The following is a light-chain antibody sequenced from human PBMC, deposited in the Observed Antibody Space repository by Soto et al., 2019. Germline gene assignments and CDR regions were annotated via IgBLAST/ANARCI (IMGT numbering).Light chain of an antibody. CDR1: QSVSSSY. V-gene: IGKV3-20*01. J-gene: IGKJ2*01. CDR2: GAS. CDR3: QQYGNFPYT. Sequence: EIVLTQSPGTLSLSPGERATLSCRASQSVSSSYLAWYQQKPGQAPRLLIYGASSRATGVPDRVSGSGSGTDFTLTINRLEPEDFAVYYCQQYGNFPYTFGQGTKVDIX.